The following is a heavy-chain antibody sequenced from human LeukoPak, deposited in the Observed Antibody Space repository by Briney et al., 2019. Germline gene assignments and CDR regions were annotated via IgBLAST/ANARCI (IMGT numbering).Heavy chain of an antibody. CDR2: IVVGSGNT. Sequence: SVKVSCKASGFTFTSSAVQWVRQARGQRLEWIGWIVVGSGNTNYAQKFQERVTITRDMSTSTAYMELSSLRSEDTAVYYCAKARNAHYAYNDAFDIWGQGTMVTVSS. CDR1: GFTFTSSA. D-gene: IGHD1-14*01. CDR3: AKARNAHYAYNDAFDI. V-gene: IGHV1-58*01. J-gene: IGHJ3*02.